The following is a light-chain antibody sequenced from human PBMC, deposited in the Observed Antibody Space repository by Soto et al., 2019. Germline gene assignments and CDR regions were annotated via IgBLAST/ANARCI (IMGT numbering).Light chain of an antibody. CDR3: HQSYSAPWT. CDR2: AAS. Sequence: DIQMTQSPSSLSASVGDRVTISCRASQNINIFLNWYQQKPGKAPKLLIFAASSLRSDVPSRFGGSGSGTDFTLTISSLQPEDFATYHCHQSYSAPWTFGQGTKVEIK. J-gene: IGKJ1*01. CDR1: QNINIF. V-gene: IGKV1-39*01.